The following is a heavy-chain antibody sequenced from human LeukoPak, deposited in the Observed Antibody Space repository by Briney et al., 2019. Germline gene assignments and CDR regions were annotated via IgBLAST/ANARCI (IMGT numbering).Heavy chain of an antibody. Sequence: PSETLSLTCTVSGXSISGSYGSWIRQPPGKGLEWIGYIYYSGSTNYNPSLKSRVTISVDTSKNRFSLRLSSVTAADTAVYYCARGYYGSGVHFDYWGQGTLVTVSP. CDR3: ARGYYGSGVHFDY. CDR2: IYYSGST. V-gene: IGHV4-59*01. J-gene: IGHJ4*02. CDR1: GXSISGSY. D-gene: IGHD3-10*01.